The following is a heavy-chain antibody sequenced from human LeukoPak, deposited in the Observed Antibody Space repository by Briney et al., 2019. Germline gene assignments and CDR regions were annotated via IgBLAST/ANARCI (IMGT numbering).Heavy chain of an antibody. CDR1: GGLISRYY. CDR2: IYYSGST. Sequence: SETLASTCTVCGGLISRYYWSWIRQPPGKGLEWIGYIYYSGSTNYNPSLKSPVTISVDTSKNQFSLKLSSVTAADPAVYYCARARGAVRGSWHFDYWGQGTGVIVSS. D-gene: IGHD6-13*01. V-gene: IGHV4-59*01. J-gene: IGHJ4*02. CDR3: ARARGAVRGSWHFDY.